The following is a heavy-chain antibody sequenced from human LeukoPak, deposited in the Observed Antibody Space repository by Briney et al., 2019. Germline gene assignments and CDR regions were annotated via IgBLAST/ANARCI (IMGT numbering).Heavy chain of an antibody. D-gene: IGHD1-1*01. J-gene: IGHJ6*02. CDR1: GYKFTDYW. Sequence: GESLKISCKGPGYKFTDYWIGWVRQMPGKGLEWMGIIYPGDSDTTYSPSFQGQVTISAEEPINTAYLQWSSLKASDTAIYYCARSAPPDNWNDLRYYYPMDVWGQGTTITVSS. CDR2: IYPGDSDT. V-gene: IGHV5-51*04. CDR3: ARSAPPDNWNDLRYYYPMDV.